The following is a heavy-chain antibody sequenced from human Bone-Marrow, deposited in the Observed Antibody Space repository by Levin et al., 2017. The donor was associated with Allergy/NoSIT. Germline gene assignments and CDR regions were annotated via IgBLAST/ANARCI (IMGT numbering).Heavy chain of an antibody. CDR3: ASFDFWSGYYLF. Sequence: SQTLSLTCTVSGGSISTNNYNWGWIRQPPGKGLELIGNIHYSGSTDYNPSLKSRVTISVDTSRNLFSLRVRSVTAADTALYYCASFDFWSGYYLFWGLGTPVTVSS. J-gene: IGHJ4*02. D-gene: IGHD3-3*01. V-gene: IGHV4-39*01. CDR2: IHYSGST. CDR1: GGSISTNNYN.